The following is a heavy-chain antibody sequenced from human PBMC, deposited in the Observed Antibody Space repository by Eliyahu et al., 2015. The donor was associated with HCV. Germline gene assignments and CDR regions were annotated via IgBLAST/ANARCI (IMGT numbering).Heavy chain of an antibody. CDR3: AKDRTVVTPGNDAFDI. D-gene: IGHD4-23*01. CDR1: XFTFXXXA. J-gene: IGHJ3*02. V-gene: IGHV3-23*01. CDR2: ISGSGGST. Sequence: EVQLLESGGGLVQPGGSLXLSCAXSXFTFXXXAXSWVRQAPGKGLEWVSAISGSGGSTYYADSVKGRFTISRDNSKNTLYLQMNSLRAEDTAVYYCAKDRTVVTPGNDAFDIWGQGTMVTVSS.